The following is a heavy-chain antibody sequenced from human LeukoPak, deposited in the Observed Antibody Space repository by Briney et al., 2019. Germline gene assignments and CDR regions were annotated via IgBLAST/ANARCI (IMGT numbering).Heavy chain of an antibody. V-gene: IGHV3-33*01. J-gene: IGHJ4*02. Sequence: GGSLRLSCAASGFTFSSYGMHRVRQAPGKGLEWVAVIWYDGSNKYYADSVKGRFTISRDNSKNTLYLQMNSLRAEDTAVYYCARGMTTVTTTAGYWGQGTLVTVPS. D-gene: IGHD4-17*01. CDR1: GFTFSSYG. CDR2: IWYDGSNK. CDR3: ARGMTTVTTTAGY.